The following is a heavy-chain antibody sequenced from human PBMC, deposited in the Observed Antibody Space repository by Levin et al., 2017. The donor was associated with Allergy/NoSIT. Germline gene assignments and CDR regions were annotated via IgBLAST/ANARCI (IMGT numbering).Heavy chain of an antibody. CDR2: IYHSGST. Sequence: PSETLSLTCAASGGSISSSNWWSWVRQPPGQGLEWIGEIYHSGSTNYNPSLKSRVTISVDKSKNQFSLKLSSVTAADTAVYYCARVLGDGYNYWYFDLWGRGTLVTVSS. V-gene: IGHV4-4*02. CDR1: GGSISSSNW. D-gene: IGHD5-24*01. CDR3: ARVLGDGYNYWYFDL. J-gene: IGHJ2*01.